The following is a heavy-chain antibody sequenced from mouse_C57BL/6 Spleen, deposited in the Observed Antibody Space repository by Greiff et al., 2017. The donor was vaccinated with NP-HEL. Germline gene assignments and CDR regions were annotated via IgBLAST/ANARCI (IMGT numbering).Heavy chain of an antibody. CDR2: IDPSDSET. Sequence: QVQLKQPGAELVRPGSSVKLSCKASGYTFTSYWMHWVKQRPIQGLEWIGNIDPSDSETHYNQKFKDKATLTVDKSSSTAYMQLSSLTSEDSAVYYCARGDGYYVYFDYWGQGTTLTVSS. CDR3: ARGDGYYVYFDY. CDR1: GYTFTSYW. V-gene: IGHV1-52*01. D-gene: IGHD2-3*01. J-gene: IGHJ2*01.